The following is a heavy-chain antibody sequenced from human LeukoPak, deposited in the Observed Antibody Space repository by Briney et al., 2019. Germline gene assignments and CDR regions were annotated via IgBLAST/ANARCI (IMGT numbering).Heavy chain of an antibody. Sequence: ASVKVSCKASGYTFTSYDINWVRQATGQGLEWMGWMNPNSGNTGYAQKFQGRVTMTRNTSISTAYMELSSLRSEDTAVYYCARGFTFLRYFDWLEGRYYFDYWGQGTLVTVSS. J-gene: IGHJ4*02. D-gene: IGHD3-9*01. CDR2: MNPNSGNT. V-gene: IGHV1-8*01. CDR1: GYTFTSYD. CDR3: ARGFTFLRYFDWLEGRYYFDY.